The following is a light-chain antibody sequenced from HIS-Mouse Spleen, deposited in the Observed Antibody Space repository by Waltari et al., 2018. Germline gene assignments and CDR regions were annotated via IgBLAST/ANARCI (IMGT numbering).Light chain of an antibody. CDR1: SSDVGGYNY. CDR3: SSYTSSSTLAV. Sequence: QSALTQPASVSGSPGQSITISCTGTSSDVGGYNYVSWYQKHPGKAPKLIFYEVSNRPSGVSNRFSGLQAEDEADYYCSSYTSSSTLAVFGGGTKLTVL. V-gene: IGLV2-14*01. CDR2: EVS. J-gene: IGLJ3*02.